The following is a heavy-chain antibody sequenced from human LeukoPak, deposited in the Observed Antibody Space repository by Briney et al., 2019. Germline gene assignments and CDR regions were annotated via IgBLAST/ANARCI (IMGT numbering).Heavy chain of an antibody. CDR2: IFYTGRA. J-gene: IGHJ4*02. CDR3: ARLVDGANTRVDS. Sequence: SETLSLTCTVSRGSISPDHCAWIRQPPGKGLEWIGYIFYTGRAKYNPSLEGRATLTVDMSKNQVSLKLSSVTAADTAMYYCARLVDGANTRVDSWGQGTLVTVFS. V-gene: IGHV4-59*08. CDR1: RGSISPDH. D-gene: IGHD4/OR15-4a*01.